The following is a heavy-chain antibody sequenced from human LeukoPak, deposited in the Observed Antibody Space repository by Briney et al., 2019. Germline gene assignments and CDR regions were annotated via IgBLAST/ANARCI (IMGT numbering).Heavy chain of an antibody. V-gene: IGHV3-23*01. D-gene: IGHD6-13*01. Sequence: GSLRLSCAASGFPFSNAWMSWVRPAPGKGLEWVSTISGSGGSTYYADSVKGRFTISRDNSKNTLYLQMNSLRAEDTAVYYCATDRSSSWYSDYGGQGTLVTVSA. J-gene: IGHJ4*02. CDR3: ATDRSSSWYSDY. CDR2: ISGSGGST. CDR1: GFPFSNAW.